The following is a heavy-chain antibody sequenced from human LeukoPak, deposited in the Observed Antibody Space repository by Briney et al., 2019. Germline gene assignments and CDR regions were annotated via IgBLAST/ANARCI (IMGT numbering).Heavy chain of an antibody. CDR3: ARSSGWSPYYFYMDV. CDR1: GGSFSTYY. Sequence: SETLSLTCTVSGGSFSTYYWSWIRQPPGKGLEWIGYIYYSGSTNYNPSLKSRVTISVDTSKNQFSLKLSSVTAADTAVYYCARSSGWSPYYFYMDVWVKGATVTVSS. V-gene: IGHV4-59*08. CDR2: IYYSGST. D-gene: IGHD6-19*01. J-gene: IGHJ6*03.